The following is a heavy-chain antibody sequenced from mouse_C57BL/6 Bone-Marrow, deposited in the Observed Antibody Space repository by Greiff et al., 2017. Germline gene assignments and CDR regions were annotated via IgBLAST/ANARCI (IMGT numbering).Heavy chain of an antibody. Sequence: EVQLVESGGGLVKPGGSLKLSCAASGFTFRRYAMSWVRQTPEQRLEWVATLSAGGSYTYYPDNVKGRFTISRDNAKNNLYLQMSHLKSEDTAMYYCARDPYDYDDYYYAMDYWGQGTSVTVSS. D-gene: IGHD2-4*01. J-gene: IGHJ4*01. CDR3: ARDPYDYDDYYYAMDY. V-gene: IGHV5-4*01. CDR1: GFTFRRYA. CDR2: LSAGGSYT.